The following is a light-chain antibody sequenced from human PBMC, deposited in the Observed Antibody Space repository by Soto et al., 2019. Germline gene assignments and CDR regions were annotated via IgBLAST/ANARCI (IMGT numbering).Light chain of an antibody. Sequence: DIQMTQSPSSLSASVGDRVTITCRASQNISNYLAWYQQKPGKVPKLLIYAGSTLQSGVPSRFGGSGSGTDFTLTISSLQPEDVATYFCQKYNGAPRTFGQGTKVEFK. V-gene: IGKV1-27*01. CDR1: QNISNY. CDR3: QKYNGAPRT. CDR2: AGS. J-gene: IGKJ1*01.